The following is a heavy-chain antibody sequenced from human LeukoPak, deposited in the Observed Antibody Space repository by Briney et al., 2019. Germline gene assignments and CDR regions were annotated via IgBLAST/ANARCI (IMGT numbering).Heavy chain of an antibody. CDR2: INHSGRT. CDR1: GGSFSDYY. V-gene: IGHV4-34*01. CDR3: ARRVRGVNDAFDI. Sequence: PSGTLCLTCAVYGGSFSDYYWSWIRQSPGRGLEWIGEINHSGRTNYNSSLKSRVTILIDTTNSHFSLRLNSVTAADTAVYYCARRVRGVNDAFDIWGQGTKVTVSS. J-gene: IGHJ3*02. D-gene: IGHD3-10*01.